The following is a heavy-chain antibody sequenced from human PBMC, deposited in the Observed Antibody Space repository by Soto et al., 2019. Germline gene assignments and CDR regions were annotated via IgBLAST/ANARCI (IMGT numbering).Heavy chain of an antibody. V-gene: IGHV3-23*01. Sequence: VGSLRLSCAASGFTFSSYAMSWVRQAPGKGLEWVSAISGSGGCTYYADSVKGRFTISRDNSKNTLYLQMNSLRAEDTAVYYCAKRARLRYFDWFYGMDVWGQGTTVTVSS. CDR1: GFTFSSYA. J-gene: IGHJ6*02. CDR3: AKRARLRYFDWFYGMDV. D-gene: IGHD3-9*01. CDR2: ISGSGGCT.